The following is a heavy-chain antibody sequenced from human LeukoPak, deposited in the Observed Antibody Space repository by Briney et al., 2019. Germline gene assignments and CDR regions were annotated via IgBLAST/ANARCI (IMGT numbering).Heavy chain of an antibody. CDR1: GITFSSYP. D-gene: IGHD6-19*01. J-gene: IGHJ4*02. CDR3: AKEGSSGWIPTRHFDH. V-gene: IGHV3-23*01. CDR2: ISGSGGST. Sequence: GGTLRLSCAASGITFSSYPMTWVRQAPGKGLGWVSTISGSGGSTYYADSVKGRFTISRDNAKNTLSLQMSSLRAEDTAVYYCAKEGSSGWIPTRHFDHWGLGTLVTVSS.